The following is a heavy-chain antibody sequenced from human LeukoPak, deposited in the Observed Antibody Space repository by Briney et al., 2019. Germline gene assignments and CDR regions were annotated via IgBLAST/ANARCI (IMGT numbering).Heavy chain of an antibody. Sequence: GGSLRLSCTASGFAFSVYAMSWLRQPPGKGLEWVSTINANSGTTSYAASVRGRFSISRDNSKSTLYLQLSTLRADDTATYYCAKPISGGLAVTADWFHPWGQGTLVVVSS. D-gene: IGHD6-19*01. V-gene: IGHV3-23*01. CDR1: GFAFSVYA. CDR2: INANSGTT. J-gene: IGHJ5*01. CDR3: AKPISGGLAVTADWFHP.